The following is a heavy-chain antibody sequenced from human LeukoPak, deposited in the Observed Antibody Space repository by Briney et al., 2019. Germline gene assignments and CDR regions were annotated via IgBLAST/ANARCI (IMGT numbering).Heavy chain of an antibody. V-gene: IGHV3-64*01. CDR3: TRISGSHDYDY. CDR1: GFTLSSYS. Sequence: GGSLRLSCAASGFTLSSYSMHWVRQAPGKGLEYASAISSYGGSTYYANSVKDRFTISRDNSKNTVYLQMGSLRTEDMAVYYCTRISGSHDYDYWGQGTLVTVSS. CDR2: ISSYGGST. J-gene: IGHJ4*02. D-gene: IGHD3-3*02.